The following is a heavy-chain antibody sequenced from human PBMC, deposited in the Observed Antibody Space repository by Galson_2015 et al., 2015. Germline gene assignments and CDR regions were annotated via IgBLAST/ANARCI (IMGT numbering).Heavy chain of an antibody. J-gene: IGHJ5*02. D-gene: IGHD6-13*01. CDR1: GYTFTSYG. V-gene: IGHV1-18*01. CDR3: ARGVSSWPRIINWFDP. CDR2: ISAYNGNT. Sequence: SVKVSCKASGYTFTSYGISWVRQAPGQGLEWMGWISAYNGNTNYAQKLQGRVTMTTDTSTSTACMELRSLRSDDTAVYYCARGVSSWPRIINWFDPWGQGTLVTVSS.